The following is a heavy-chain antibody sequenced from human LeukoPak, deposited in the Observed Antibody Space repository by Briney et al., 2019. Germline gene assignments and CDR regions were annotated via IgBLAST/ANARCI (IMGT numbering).Heavy chain of an antibody. D-gene: IGHD1-20*01. Sequence: GGSLRLSCAASGFTFSSYAMSWVRQAPGKGLEWVSAISGSGGSTYYADSVKGRFTISRDNSKNTLYLQMNSLRAEDTAVYYCAKADRITGISGNRYYFDYWGQGTLVTVSS. CDR2: ISGSGGST. V-gene: IGHV3-23*01. CDR1: GFTFSSYA. J-gene: IGHJ4*02. CDR3: AKADRITGISGNRYYFDY.